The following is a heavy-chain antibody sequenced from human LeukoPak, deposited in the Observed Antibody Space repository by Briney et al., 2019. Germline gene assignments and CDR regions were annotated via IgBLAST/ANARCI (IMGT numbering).Heavy chain of an antibody. V-gene: IGHV3-74*01. CDR2: FSSDGSST. Sequence: GGSLRLSCAASGFTFSSYWMHWVRQAPGKGLVWVSRFSSDGSSTNYADSVKGRFTISRDNSKSTLYLQMNSLRAEDTAVYYCARGAGGEVAAGIYWGQGTLVTVSS. J-gene: IGHJ4*02. CDR3: ARGAGGEVAAGIY. D-gene: IGHD6-13*01. CDR1: GFTFSSYW.